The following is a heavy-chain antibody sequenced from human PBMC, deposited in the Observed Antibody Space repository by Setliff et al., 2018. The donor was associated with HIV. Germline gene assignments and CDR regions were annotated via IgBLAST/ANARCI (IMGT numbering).Heavy chain of an antibody. J-gene: IGHJ5*02. Sequence: KPSETLSLTCSVSGDSIFTSTYYWGWIRQPPGKRLEWIGSIYYSGNTYYNPSLESRVTISVDTSKNQFFLNLSPVTATDSAVYYCARLGRPYSGQGWFDPWGQETLVTVS. CDR3: ARLGRPYSGQGWFDP. CDR1: GDSIFTSTYY. V-gene: IGHV4-39*01. CDR2: IYYSGNT. D-gene: IGHD5-12*01.